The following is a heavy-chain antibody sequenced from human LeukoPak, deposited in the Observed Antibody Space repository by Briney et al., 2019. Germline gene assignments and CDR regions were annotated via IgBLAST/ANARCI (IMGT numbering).Heavy chain of an antibody. CDR2: INSDGSTT. CDR1: RFAFSSYW. J-gene: IGHJ6*02. D-gene: IGHD2/OR15-2a*01. CDR3: ARVGTTSNFYYYYGMDV. V-gene: IGHV3-74*01. Sequence: GGSLRLSCAASRFAFSSYWMYWVRQAPGKGLVWVSRINSDGSTTSYADSVKGRFTISGDNAKNTLYLQMNSLRAEDTAVYYCARVGTTSNFYYYYGMDVWGQGTTVSVSS.